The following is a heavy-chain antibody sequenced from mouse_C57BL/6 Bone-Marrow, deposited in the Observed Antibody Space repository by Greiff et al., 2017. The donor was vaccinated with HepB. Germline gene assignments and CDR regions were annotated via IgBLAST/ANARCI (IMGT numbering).Heavy chain of an antibody. D-gene: IGHD1-1*01. CDR3: ARRYYGISLAWFAY. V-gene: IGHV1-54*01. CDR1: GYAFTNYL. Sequence: VKLMESGAELVRPGTSVKVSCKASGYAFTNYLLEWVKQRPGQGLEGIGVINPGSGGTNYNEKFKGKATLTADKSSSTAYMQLSSLTSEDSAVYFCARRYYGISLAWFAYWGQGTLVTVSA. CDR2: INPGSGGT. J-gene: IGHJ3*01.